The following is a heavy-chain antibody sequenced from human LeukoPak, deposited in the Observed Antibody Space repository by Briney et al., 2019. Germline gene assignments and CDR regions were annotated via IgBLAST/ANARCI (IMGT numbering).Heavy chain of an antibody. CDR3: ARDPYSNYRPDLDY. J-gene: IGHJ4*02. CDR1: GFTFSSYS. V-gene: IGHV3-21*01. D-gene: IGHD4-11*01. Sequence: RTGGSLRLSCAASGFTFSSYSMNWVRQAPGKGLEWVSSISSSSSYIYYADSVKGRFTISRDNAKNSLYLQMNSLRAEDTAVYYCARDPYSNYRPDLDYWGQGTLVTVSS. CDR2: ISSSSSYI.